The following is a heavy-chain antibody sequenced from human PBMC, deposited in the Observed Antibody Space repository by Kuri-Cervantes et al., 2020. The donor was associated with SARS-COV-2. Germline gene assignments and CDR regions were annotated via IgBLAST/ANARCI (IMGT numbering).Heavy chain of an antibody. Sequence: GESLKISCAASGFTFSSYWMHWVRQAPGKGLEWVAVISYDGSNKYYADSVKGRFTISRDNSKSMLYLQMDSLKAKDTAMYYCTRPPYCSGGSCYPTRDLDYWGQGTLVTVSS. CDR3: TRPPYCSGGSCYPTRDLDY. CDR2: ISYDGSNK. V-gene: IGHV3-30*03. D-gene: IGHD2-15*01. J-gene: IGHJ4*02. CDR1: GFTFSSYW.